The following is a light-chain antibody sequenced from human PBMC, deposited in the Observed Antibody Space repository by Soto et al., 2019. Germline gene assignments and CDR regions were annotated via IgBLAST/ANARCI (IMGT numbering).Light chain of an antibody. CDR3: QQYNSDSRT. J-gene: IGKJ1*01. V-gene: IGKV1-5*03. CDR1: QSISTY. CDR2: KAS. Sequence: DIQMTQSPSTLSSSVGATVTITCRASQSISTYLACYQQKPGAAPNLLIYKASTLERGVPSRFSGSGSGTEFTLAIRSLQPDDFGPYYCQQYNSDSRTFGQGTQVDMK.